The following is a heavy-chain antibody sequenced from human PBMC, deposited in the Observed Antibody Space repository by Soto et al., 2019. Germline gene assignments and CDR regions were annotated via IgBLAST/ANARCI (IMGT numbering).Heavy chain of an antibody. D-gene: IGHD6-13*01. J-gene: IGHJ4*02. Sequence: QITLKESGPTLVKATQTLTLTCTFSGVSVSTTGAGVGWIRQPPGKALEWLAFIYFNDDKRYSPSLKNRLTITKDLSKSQVVLTMTNMDRLDTGTYYCGHRSPVTAAEPWGQGALVTFSS. V-gene: IGHV2-5*01. CDR3: GHRSPVTAAEP. CDR2: IYFNDDK. CDR1: GVSVSTTGAG.